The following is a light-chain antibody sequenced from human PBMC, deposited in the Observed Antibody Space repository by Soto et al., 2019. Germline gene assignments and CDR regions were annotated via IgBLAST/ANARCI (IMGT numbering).Light chain of an antibody. CDR3: CSFTGSSTLYV. CDR2: EGS. J-gene: IGLJ1*01. CDR1: SSDVGSSNL. Sequence: QSALTQPASVSGSPGQSIIISCTGTSSDVGSSNLVSWYQQHPGKAPKLIIYEGSRRPSGVSGRFSGSKSGNTASLTISGLQAEDEADDYCCSFTGSSTLYVFGTGTKLTVL. V-gene: IGLV2-23*01.